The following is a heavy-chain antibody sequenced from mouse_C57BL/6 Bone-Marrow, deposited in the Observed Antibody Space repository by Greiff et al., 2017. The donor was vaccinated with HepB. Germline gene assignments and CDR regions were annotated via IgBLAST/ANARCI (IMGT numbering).Heavy chain of an antibody. CDR3: ARDGYQGAWFAY. V-gene: IGHV5-4*01. Sequence: EVQGVESGGGLVKPGGSLKLSCAASGFTFSSYAMSWVRQTPEKRLEWVATISDGGSYTYYPDNVKGRFTISRDNAKNNLYLQMSHLKSEDTAMYYCARDGYQGAWFAYWGQGTLVTVSA. D-gene: IGHD2-2*01. CDR1: GFTFSSYA. J-gene: IGHJ3*01. CDR2: ISDGGSYT.